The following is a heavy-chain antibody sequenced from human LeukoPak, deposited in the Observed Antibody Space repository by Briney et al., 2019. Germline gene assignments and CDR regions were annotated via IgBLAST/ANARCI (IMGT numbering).Heavy chain of an antibody. J-gene: IGHJ5*02. CDR1: GFTFSSYV. CDR2: SSGGGGST. Sequence: GGSLRLSCAASGFTFSSYVMNWVRQAPGTGQEWVSVSSGGGGSTYYADSVKGRCTISRDNSKNTLFLLMNSLRAEDTAVYYCAKGGYCSSTSCYVGWFDPWGQGTLVTVSS. CDR3: AKGGYCSSTSCYVGWFDP. D-gene: IGHD2-2*01. V-gene: IGHV3-23*01.